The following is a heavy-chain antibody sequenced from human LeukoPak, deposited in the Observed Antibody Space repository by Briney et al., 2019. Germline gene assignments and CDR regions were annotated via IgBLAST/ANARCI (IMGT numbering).Heavy chain of an antibody. CDR3: ARDAVTRNYFDY. D-gene: IGHD4-17*01. CDR1: GFTFSSYA. J-gene: IGHJ4*02. CDR2: IYSGGST. V-gene: IGHV3-53*01. Sequence: GGSLRLSCAASGFTFSSYAMSWVRQAPGKGLEWVSVIYSGGSTYYADSVKGRFTISRDNSKNTLFLQMNSLRAEDTAVYYCARDAVTRNYFDYWGQGTLVTVSS.